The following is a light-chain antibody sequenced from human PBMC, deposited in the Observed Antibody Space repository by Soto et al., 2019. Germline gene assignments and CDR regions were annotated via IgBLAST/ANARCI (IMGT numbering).Light chain of an antibody. CDR1: QSVSSK. V-gene: IGKV3-11*01. J-gene: IGKJ5*01. CDR2: DAS. Sequence: IVLTPSPGTLSLSPGERSRLFCSARQSVSSKSAWYQQTPGPAPKLLFYDASNTATGIPARFSGRWSGTDFTLTISRLAPEDFAVYYCQQRSNWPITFGQGTRLE. CDR3: QQRSNWPIT.